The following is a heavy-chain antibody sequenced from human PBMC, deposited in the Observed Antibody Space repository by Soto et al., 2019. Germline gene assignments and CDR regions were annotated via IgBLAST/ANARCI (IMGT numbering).Heavy chain of an antibody. CDR1: GYYFTGYY. Sequence: QVQLVQSGAEMKKPGASVKISCKASGYYFTGYYMHWVRQAPGQGLEWMGWINPNSGVTNYAQRFQGRVTMTRDTSISTACLEVKRLTSDDTAVYYCATNLFSSTSRGSDFDPWGQGTLVIVSS. CDR2: INPNSGVT. CDR3: ATNLFSSTSRGSDFDP. J-gene: IGHJ5*02. D-gene: IGHD2-2*01. V-gene: IGHV1-2*02.